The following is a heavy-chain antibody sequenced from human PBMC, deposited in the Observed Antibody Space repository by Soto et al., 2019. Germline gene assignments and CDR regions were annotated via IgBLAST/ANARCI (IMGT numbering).Heavy chain of an antibody. J-gene: IGHJ4*02. CDR1: GFTFSSYW. Sequence: GESLKISCAASGFTFSSYWMHWVRQAPGKGLMWVSRINSDGISTSYADSVKGRFTISRDNAKNTLYLQMNSLRAEDTAVYYCASGRSWRTIIDYWGRGTLVTV. CDR3: ASGRSWRTIIDY. V-gene: IGHV3-74*01. CDR2: INSDGIST. D-gene: IGHD6-13*01.